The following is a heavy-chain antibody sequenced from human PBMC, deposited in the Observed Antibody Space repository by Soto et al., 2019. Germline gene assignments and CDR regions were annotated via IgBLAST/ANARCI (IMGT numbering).Heavy chain of an antibody. V-gene: IGHV4-61*01. CDR1: GGSVRDGSYY. CDR2: IYHSGST. J-gene: IGHJ5*02. Sequence: KTSETLSLTCTVSGGSVRDGSYYWAWLWQPPGKGLEWIGHIYHSGSTIYNPSLKSRVTISIDTSKSQFSLNLNSMTAADTAVYYCAGYNWNYYFDPWGQGTLVTVSS. CDR3: AGYNWNYYFDP. D-gene: IGHD1-7*01.